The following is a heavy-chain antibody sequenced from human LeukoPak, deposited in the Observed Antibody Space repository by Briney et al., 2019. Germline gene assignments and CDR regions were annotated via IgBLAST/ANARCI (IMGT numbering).Heavy chain of an antibody. V-gene: IGHV1-69*04. CDR3: ARDHHDYYDSSGYYSGPDY. Sequence: ASVQVSCKASGGTFSSYAISWVRQAPGQGLEWMGRIIHILGIANYAQKFQGRVTITADKSTSTAYMELSSLRSEDTAVYYCARDHHDYYDSSGYYSGPDYWGQGTLVTVSS. CDR1: GGTFSSYA. CDR2: IIHILGIA. D-gene: IGHD3-22*01. J-gene: IGHJ4*02.